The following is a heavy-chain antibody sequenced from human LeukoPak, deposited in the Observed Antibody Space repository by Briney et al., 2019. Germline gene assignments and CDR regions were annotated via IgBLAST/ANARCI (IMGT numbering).Heavy chain of an antibody. CDR2: IYSGGST. CDR1: GFTFSSYS. V-gene: IGHV3-66*01. CDR3: ARDPGGYFDY. Sequence: GGSLRLSCAASGFTFSSYSMNWVRQAPGEGLEWVSVIYSGGSTYYADSVKGRFTISRDNSKNTLYLQMNSLRAEDTAVYYCARDPGGYFDYWGQGTLVTVSS. J-gene: IGHJ4*02. D-gene: IGHD3-10*01.